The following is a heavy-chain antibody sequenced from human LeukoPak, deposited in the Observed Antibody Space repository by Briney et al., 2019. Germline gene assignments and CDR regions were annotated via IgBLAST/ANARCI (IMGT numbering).Heavy chain of an antibody. CDR1: GFTFSNSY. D-gene: IGHD6-19*01. Sequence: GGSLRLSCAASGFTFSNSYMTWIRQAPGKGLEWVSHISRSGSTIYYADSVEGRFTISRDNAKNSLYLEMNSLRAEDTAVYYCAREGIAVAGTGFFDYWGQGTLVTVSS. CDR2: ISRSGSTI. V-gene: IGHV3-11*04. CDR3: AREGIAVAGTGFFDY. J-gene: IGHJ4*02.